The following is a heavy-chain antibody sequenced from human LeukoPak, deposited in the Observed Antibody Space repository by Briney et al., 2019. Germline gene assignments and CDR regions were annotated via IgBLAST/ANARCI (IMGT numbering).Heavy chain of an antibody. CDR2: ISGSGGST. CDR1: GFTFSSYA. V-gene: IGHV3-23*01. CDR3: AKDSKQQLVGFYFDY. J-gene: IGHJ4*02. Sequence: GGSLRLSCAASGFTFSSYAMSWVRQDPGKGLEWVSAISGSGGSTYYADSVKGRFTISRDNTKNTLYLQMKSLRAADTAVYYCAKDSKQQLVGFYFDYWGQGTLVTVPS. D-gene: IGHD6-13*01.